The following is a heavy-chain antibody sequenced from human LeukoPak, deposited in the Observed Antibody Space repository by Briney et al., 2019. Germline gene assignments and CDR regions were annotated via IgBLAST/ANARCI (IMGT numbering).Heavy chain of an antibody. CDR2: ISGSGGST. D-gene: IGHD3-3*01. V-gene: IGHV3-23*01. CDR3: AKDPLTTIFGVVIDSFDY. J-gene: IGHJ4*02. CDR1: GFTFSSYA. Sequence: GGSLRLSCAASGFTFSSYAMSWVRQAPGKGLERVSAISGSGGSTYYADSVKGRFTISRDNSKNTLYLQMNSLRAEDTAVYYCAKDPLTTIFGVVIDSFDYWGQGTLVTVSS.